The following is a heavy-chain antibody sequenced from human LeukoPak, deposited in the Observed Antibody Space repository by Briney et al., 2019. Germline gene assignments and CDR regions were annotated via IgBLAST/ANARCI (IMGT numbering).Heavy chain of an antibody. CDR3: ARMRPELDY. CDR2: ISSSGTTI. CDR1: GFTFSSYE. J-gene: IGHJ4*02. D-gene: IGHD6-6*01. Sequence: GGSLRLSCVVFGFTFSSYEMNWVRQAPGKGLEWVSYISSSGTTIYYADSVKGRFTISRDNAKNSLFLQMSSLTAEDTAVYYCARMRPELDYWGQGTLVTVSS. V-gene: IGHV3-48*03.